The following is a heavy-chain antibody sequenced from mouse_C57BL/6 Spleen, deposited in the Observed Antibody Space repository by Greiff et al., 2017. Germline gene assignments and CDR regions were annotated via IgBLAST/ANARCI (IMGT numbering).Heavy chain of an antibody. J-gene: IGHJ1*03. V-gene: IGHV1-18*01. CDR1: GYTFTDYN. Sequence: VQLQQSGPELVKPGASVKIPCKASGYTFTDYNMDWVKQSHGKSLEWIGDINPNNGGTIYNQKFKGKATLTVDKSSSTAYMELRSLTSEDTAVYYCARRWEGEDYDWYFDVWGTWATVTVFS. CDR2: INPNNGGT. CDR3: ARRWEGEDYDWYFDV. D-gene: IGHD2-4*01.